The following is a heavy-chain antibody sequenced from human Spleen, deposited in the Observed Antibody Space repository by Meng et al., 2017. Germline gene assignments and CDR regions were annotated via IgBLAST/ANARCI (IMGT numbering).Heavy chain of an antibody. CDR3: AREGRIIGASGASVWFDP. J-gene: IGHJ5*02. V-gene: IGHV4-59*11. CDR1: GGSICSHY. CDR2: VHYSGTT. Sequence: QEHLQDPGPGLVKPSETLSLTCSVSGGSICSHYWNWLRQPPGKRLEWIGHVHYSGTTNYNPSLEGRVTISVDRANNHFSLKMSSVTAADTAVYYCAREGRIIGASGASVWFDPWGQGTLVTVSS. D-gene: IGHD6-13*01.